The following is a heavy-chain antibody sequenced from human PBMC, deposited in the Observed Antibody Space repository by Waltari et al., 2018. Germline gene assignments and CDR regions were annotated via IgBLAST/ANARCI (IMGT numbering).Heavy chain of an antibody. CDR1: GCTFSSYG. CDR3: ARNDYNGNSFDY. CDR2: IWYDVSNK. D-gene: IGHD3-10*01. J-gene: IGHJ4*02. V-gene: IGHV3-33*01. Sequence: QVHLVESGGGVVQPGRSLRLSCAAFGCTFSSYGMPWVRQAPGKGLEWVAVIWYDVSNKHYADSVKGRFTISRDNSKNTLYLQMNSLRAEDTAVYYCARNDYNGNSFDYWGQGTLVTVSS.